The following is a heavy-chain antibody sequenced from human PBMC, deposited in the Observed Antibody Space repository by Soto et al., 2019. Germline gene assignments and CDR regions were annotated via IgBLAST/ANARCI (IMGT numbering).Heavy chain of an antibody. CDR3: AGTTLFGELLGPEYFQH. J-gene: IGHJ1*01. D-gene: IGHD3-10*02. V-gene: IGHV4-59*01. Sequence: QVQLQESGPGLVKPSETLSLTCTVSGGSISSYYWSWIRQPPGKGLEWIGYIYYSGSTNYNPSLKSRVTIPVDTSKNQFSLKLSSVTAADTAVYYCAGTTLFGELLGPEYFQHWGQGTLVTVSS. CDR2: IYYSGST. CDR1: GGSISSYY.